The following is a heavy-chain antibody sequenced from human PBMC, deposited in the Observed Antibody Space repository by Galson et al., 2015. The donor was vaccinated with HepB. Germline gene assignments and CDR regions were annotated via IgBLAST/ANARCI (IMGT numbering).Heavy chain of an antibody. CDR1: GFTFSGSA. Sequence: SLRLSCAASGFTFSGSAMHWVRQASGKGLEWVGRIRSKANTYATTYGASVKGRFTISRDDSKSTAYLQMNSLKTEDTAVYYCTRRSKDDSSGYYLSWGQGTLVTVSS. CDR2: IRSKANTYAT. V-gene: IGHV3-73*01. J-gene: IGHJ5*02. CDR3: TRRSKDDSSGYYLS. D-gene: IGHD3-22*01.